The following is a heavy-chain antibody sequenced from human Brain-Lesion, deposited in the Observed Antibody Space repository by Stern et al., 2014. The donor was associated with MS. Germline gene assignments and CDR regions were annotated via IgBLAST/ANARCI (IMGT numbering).Heavy chain of an antibody. D-gene: IGHD2-15*01. Sequence: QLQLQESGPGLVKPSETLSLTCTVAGGSVSSTSYAWAWIRQPPGKGLEWIGTIYYSGNTYYSPPLKSRLTISLDTPKNQFSVQVRSVTAADTAVYYCAGEEDIRYCSGGSCTGNWFDPWGQGTLVTVSS. CDR2: IYYSGNT. V-gene: IGHV4-39*01. CDR1: GGSVSSTSYA. CDR3: AGEEDIRYCSGGSCTGNWFDP. J-gene: IGHJ5*02.